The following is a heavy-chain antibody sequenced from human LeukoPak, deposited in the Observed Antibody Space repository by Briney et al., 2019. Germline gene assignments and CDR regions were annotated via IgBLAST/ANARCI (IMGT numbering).Heavy chain of an antibody. CDR3: ARLPSIMAFDI. V-gene: IGHV4-39*01. Sequence: PSETLSLTCTVSGGSISSSSYYWGWIRQPPGKGLEWIGSIYYSGSTYYNPSLKSRVTISVDTSKNQFSLKLSSVTAADTAVYYCARLPSIMAFDIWGQGTMVTVSS. CDR1: GGSISSSSYY. D-gene: IGHD3-16*01. CDR2: IYYSGST. J-gene: IGHJ3*02.